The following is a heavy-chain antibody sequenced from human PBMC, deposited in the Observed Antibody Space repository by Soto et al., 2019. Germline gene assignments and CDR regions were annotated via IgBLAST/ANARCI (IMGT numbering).Heavy chain of an antibody. CDR1: GGTISSGGYY. CDR2: IYYSGST. Sequence: SETLSLTCTVSGGTISSGGYYWSWIRQHPGKGLEWIGYIYYSGSTCYNPSLKSRVTISVDTSKDQFSLKLSSVTAADTAVYYCARGVTAPTEYFQHWGQGTLVTVSS. D-gene: IGHD5-18*01. J-gene: IGHJ1*01. CDR3: ARGVTAPTEYFQH. V-gene: IGHV4-31*03.